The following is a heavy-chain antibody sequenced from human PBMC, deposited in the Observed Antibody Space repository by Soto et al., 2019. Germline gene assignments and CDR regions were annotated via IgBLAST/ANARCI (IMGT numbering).Heavy chain of an antibody. V-gene: IGHV3-9*01. CDR2: ISWNSGSI. CDR1: GFTFDDYA. D-gene: IGHD3-10*01. J-gene: IGHJ4*02. Sequence: GGSLRLSCAASGFTFDDYAMHWVRQAPGKGLEWVSGISWNSGSIGYADSVKGRFTISRDNAKNSLYLQMNSLRAEDTALYYCAKDLSGAPGYWGQGTLVTVSS. CDR3: AKDLSGAPGY.